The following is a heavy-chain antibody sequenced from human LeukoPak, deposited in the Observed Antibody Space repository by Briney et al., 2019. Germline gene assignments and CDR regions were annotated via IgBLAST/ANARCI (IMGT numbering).Heavy chain of an antibody. D-gene: IGHD3-9*01. Sequence: SESLSLTCTVSGGSISSYYWSWIRQPPGKGLEWIGYIYYSGSTNYNPSLKSRVTISVDTSKNQFSLKLSSVTAADTAVYYCARVGPRYFDWLGSPDAFDIWGQGTMVTVSS. CDR3: ARVGPRYFDWLGSPDAFDI. CDR2: IYYSGST. V-gene: IGHV4-59*01. CDR1: GGSISSYY. J-gene: IGHJ3*02.